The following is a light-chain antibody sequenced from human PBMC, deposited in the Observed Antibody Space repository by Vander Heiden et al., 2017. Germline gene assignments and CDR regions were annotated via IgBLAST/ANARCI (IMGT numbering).Light chain of an antibody. CDR3: AAWDDSLNGVV. V-gene: IGLV1-44*01. Sequence: QSVLTQPPPASGTPGPRVTISCSGRSSNIGSNTVNWYPQLPGTAPKLLIYSNNQRPSGVPDRFSGSKSGTSASLAISGLQSEDEADYYCAAWDDSLNGVVFGGGTKLTVL. J-gene: IGLJ2*01. CDR2: SNN. CDR1: SSNIGSNT.